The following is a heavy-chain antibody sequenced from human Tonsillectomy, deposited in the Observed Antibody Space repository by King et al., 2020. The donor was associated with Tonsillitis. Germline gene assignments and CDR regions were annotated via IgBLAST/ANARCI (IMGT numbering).Heavy chain of an antibody. CDR1: GDSISRGDDY. CDR2: IYYSGST. J-gene: IGHJ5*01. D-gene: IGHD3-10*01. CDR3: ARAYGSGSSWVPNWFDS. V-gene: IGHV4-30-4*08. Sequence: VQLQESGPRLVMPSQTLSLTCTVSGDSISRGDDYWSWIRQSPGKGLEWIGYIYYSGSTYYNSSLKSRVTISINTSKTQFYLKMRSVTVADTAVYYCARAYGSGSSWVPNWFDSWGQGIPVPVSS.